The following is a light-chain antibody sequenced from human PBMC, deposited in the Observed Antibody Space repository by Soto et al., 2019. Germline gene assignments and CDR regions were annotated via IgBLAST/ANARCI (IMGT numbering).Light chain of an antibody. Sequence: DLLLTPSPDSLPVSMGERATIHCKSSQSAFYSSSNKDFLAWYQQKPGQPPKLLIYWASLRESGVPDRFSGSGSGTDFTLTISSLQAGDVAVYYCQQYYSTPTFGGGTKVDNK. J-gene: IGKJ4*01. CDR2: WAS. CDR3: QQYYSTPT. V-gene: IGKV4-1*01. CDR1: QSAFYSSSNKDF.